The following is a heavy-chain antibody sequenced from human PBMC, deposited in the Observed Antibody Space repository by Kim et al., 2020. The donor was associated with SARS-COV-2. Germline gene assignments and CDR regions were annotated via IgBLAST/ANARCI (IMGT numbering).Heavy chain of an antibody. CDR3: ARDTPGQKGVDI. V-gene: IGHV6-1*01. Sequence: DYPVSGRSRKTINSDTSTNQFSLQLNSVTPEDTAVYYCARDTPGQKGVDIWGQGTMVTVSS. J-gene: IGHJ3*02.